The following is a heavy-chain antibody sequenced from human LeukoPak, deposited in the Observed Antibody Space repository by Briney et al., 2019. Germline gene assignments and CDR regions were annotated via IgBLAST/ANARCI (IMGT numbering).Heavy chain of an antibody. V-gene: IGHV4-31*03. CDR3: ARHRYSSSWCAY. Sequence: SQTLSLTCTVSGGSISSGGYYWSWIRQHPGKGLEWIGYIYYSGSTYYNPSLKSRVTISVDTSKNQFSLKLSPVTAADTAVYYCARHRYSSSWCAYWGQGILVTVSS. J-gene: IGHJ4*02. CDR1: GGSISSGGYY. D-gene: IGHD6-13*01. CDR2: IYYSGST.